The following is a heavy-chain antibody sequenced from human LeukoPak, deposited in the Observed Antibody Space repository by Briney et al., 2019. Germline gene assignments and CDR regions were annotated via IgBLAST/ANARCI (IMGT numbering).Heavy chain of an antibody. CDR2: IKQDGSDK. CDR3: ARSMRRGSYDS. Sequence: GGSLRLSCEASGFIFSNYWMSWVRQAPGKGLEWVANIKQDGSDKYYVDSVKGRFTISRDNGKNSLYLEMNSLRAEDTAMYCARSMRRGSYDSWGQGALVTVSS. J-gene: IGHJ4*02. D-gene: IGHD1-26*01. V-gene: IGHV3-7*03. CDR1: GFIFSNYW.